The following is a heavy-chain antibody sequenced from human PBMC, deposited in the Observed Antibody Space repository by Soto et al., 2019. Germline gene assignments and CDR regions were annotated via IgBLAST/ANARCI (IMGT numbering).Heavy chain of an antibody. CDR2: IYHTGST. CDR3: ARAGTRGHFDY. Sequence: QVQLQESGPGLVKPSGTLSLTCAVSGDSILSSNWWSWVRQPPGKGLEWIGEIYHTGSTNYNPSLKSRVTISVYKPKTQFSLRLSSVTAADTAVYYCARAGTRGHFDYWGQGTLVTVSS. CDR1: GDSILSSNW. D-gene: IGHD6-19*01. J-gene: IGHJ4*02. V-gene: IGHV4-4*02.